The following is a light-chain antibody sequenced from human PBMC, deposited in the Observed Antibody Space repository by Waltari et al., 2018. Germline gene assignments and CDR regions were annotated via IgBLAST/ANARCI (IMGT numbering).Light chain of an antibody. J-gene: IGKJ2*01. Sequence: DIQMTQSPSTLSASVGDRVTSSCRDSQSVGTWLAWYQQKPGKAPKLLIYMASSLESGVPSRFSGSGSGTEFTLTISSLQPDDFATYSCQQYSSFSTFGQGTKVDI. CDR2: MAS. CDR1: QSVGTW. CDR3: QQYSSFST. V-gene: IGKV1-5*03.